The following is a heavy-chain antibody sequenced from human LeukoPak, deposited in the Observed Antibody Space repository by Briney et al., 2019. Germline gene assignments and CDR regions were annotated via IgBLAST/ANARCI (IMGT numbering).Heavy chain of an antibody. V-gene: IGHV4-39*02. D-gene: IGHD1-26*01. CDR1: GGSTSSSSYY. CDR2: IYYSGST. J-gene: IGHJ3*02. Sequence: PSETLSLTCTASGGSTSSSSYYWGWIRQPPGKGLEWIGSIYYSGSTYYNPSLKSRVTISVDTSKNQFSLKLSSVTAADTAVYYCARERIEDSGSYHDAFDIWGQGTMVTVSS. CDR3: ARERIEDSGSYHDAFDI.